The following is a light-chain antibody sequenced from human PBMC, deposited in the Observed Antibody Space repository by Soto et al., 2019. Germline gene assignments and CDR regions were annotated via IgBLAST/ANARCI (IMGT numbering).Light chain of an antibody. J-gene: IGKJ5*01. CDR2: GAS. CDR3: QHRRVWPVS. Sequence: EIVLTQSPGTLSLSPGERATLSCRASQSVSSSHLAWYQQKPGQAPRLLIYGASSRATGIPARFSGSGSGTDFTLTITSLEPEDFAVYYCQHRRVWPVSFGQGTRLEIK. V-gene: IGKV3D-20*02. CDR1: QSVSSSH.